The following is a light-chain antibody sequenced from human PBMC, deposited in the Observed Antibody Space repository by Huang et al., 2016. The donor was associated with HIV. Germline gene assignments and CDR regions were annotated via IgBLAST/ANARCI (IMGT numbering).Light chain of an antibody. CDR3: QQYVSSPRT. V-gene: IGKV3-20*01. J-gene: IGKJ1*01. CDR2: GAS. Sequence: EIVLTQSPGTLSLSPGERATLSCRASQTFSSSYLAWYQQKPGLAPRLLIYGASSRATGIPDRFSGSGSGTDFTLTISRLEPEDFAVYYCQQYVSSPRTFDQGTKVEIK. CDR1: QTFSSSY.